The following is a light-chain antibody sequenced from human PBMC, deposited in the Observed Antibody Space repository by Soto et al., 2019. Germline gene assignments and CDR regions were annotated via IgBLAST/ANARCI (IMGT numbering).Light chain of an antibody. J-gene: IGKJ4*01. V-gene: IGKV3-20*01. CDR1: QSVSSTY. Sequence: EIVLAQSPGTLSLSPGERATLSCRASQSVSSTYLAWYQQKPGQAPRLLIYGASSRATGIPDRFSGSGSGTDFTLTISRLEPEDFAVYYCQQYDSSHLFGGGTKVDIK. CDR2: GAS. CDR3: QQYDSSHL.